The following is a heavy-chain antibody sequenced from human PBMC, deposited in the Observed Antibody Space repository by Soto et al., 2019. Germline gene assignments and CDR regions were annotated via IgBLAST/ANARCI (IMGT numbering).Heavy chain of an antibody. V-gene: IGHV3-23*01. CDR2: IRGSSGGT. Sequence: EVQLLESGGGLVQPGGSLRLSCAASGITFSSYAMTWVRQVPGKGREWVSSIRGSSGGTYYADAVKGRFTISRDNSKNTLYLQMNSLRAEDTAIYYCAKDPNGDYVGAFDSWGQGALVTVSS. D-gene: IGHD4-17*01. CDR1: GITFSSYA. CDR3: AKDPNGDYVGAFDS. J-gene: IGHJ4*02.